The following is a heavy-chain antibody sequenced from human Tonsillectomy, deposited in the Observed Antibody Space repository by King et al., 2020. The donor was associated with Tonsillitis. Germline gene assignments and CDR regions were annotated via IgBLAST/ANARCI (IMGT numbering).Heavy chain of an antibody. Sequence: QLVQSGGGLVQPGGSLRLSCAASGFTFSSYDMSWVRQAPGKGLEWVSVIYSGGSSTYYADSVKGRFTISRDNSKNTLYLQMNSLRADDTAVYYCAKDGVCSYFYYWGQGTLVTVSS. J-gene: IGHJ4*02. D-gene: IGHD2-8*01. CDR3: AKDGVCSYFYY. V-gene: IGHV3-23*03. CDR2: IYSGGSST. CDR1: GFTFSSYD.